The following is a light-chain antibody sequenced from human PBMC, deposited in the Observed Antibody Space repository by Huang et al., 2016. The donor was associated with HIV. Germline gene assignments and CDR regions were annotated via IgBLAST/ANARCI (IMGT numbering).Light chain of an antibody. V-gene: IGKV3-15*01. Sequence: MLLTQSPATLSVSPGERVTLSCRASQNVNNNLAWYQHKLGQTPRLLIYGASTRANDIPARFSATWSGTEFTLTISSLQSEDFAIYYCQQYNTFGQGTKLEIK. CDR2: GAS. J-gene: IGKJ2*01. CDR3: QQYNT. CDR1: QNVNNN.